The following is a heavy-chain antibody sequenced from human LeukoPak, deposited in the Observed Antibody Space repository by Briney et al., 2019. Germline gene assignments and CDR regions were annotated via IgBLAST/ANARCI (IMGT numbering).Heavy chain of an antibody. J-gene: IGHJ4*02. Sequence: SETLSLTCAVSGGSISSYYWSWIRQPAGKGLEWIGRIYTSGSTNYNPSLMSRVTISVDTSKNQFSLKLSSVTAADTAVYYCARAGTYYDFWSGNPGYFDYWGQGTLVTVSS. V-gene: IGHV4-4*07. CDR1: GGSISSYY. CDR2: IYTSGST. D-gene: IGHD3-3*01. CDR3: ARAGTYYDFWSGNPGYFDY.